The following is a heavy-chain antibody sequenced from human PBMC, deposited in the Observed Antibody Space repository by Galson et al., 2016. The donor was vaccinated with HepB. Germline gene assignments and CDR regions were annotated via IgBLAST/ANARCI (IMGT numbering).Heavy chain of an antibody. CDR1: GGTFSTYA. Sequence: SVKVSCKASGGTFSTYAISWVRQAPGQGLEWMGGIIPIFGTGNYAQKFQGRVTITADESTSTAYMELSNLRSEDTAVYYCGILMYEILTGSYDYWGQGTLVTVSS. V-gene: IGHV1-69*13. D-gene: IGHD3-9*01. J-gene: IGHJ4*02. CDR2: IIPIFGTG. CDR3: GILMYEILTGSYDY.